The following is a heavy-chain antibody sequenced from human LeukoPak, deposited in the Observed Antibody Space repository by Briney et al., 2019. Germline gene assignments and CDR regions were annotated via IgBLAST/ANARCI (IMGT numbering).Heavy chain of an antibody. CDR3: ARDPLGGNDGYFDY. D-gene: IGHD5-12*01. CDR2: IYYSGST. CDR1: GGSISSGSYY. J-gene: IGHJ4*02. Sequence: PSQTLSLTCTVSGGSISSGSYYWSRIRQPPGKGLEWIGYIYYSGSTNYNPSLKSRVTMSVDTSKNQFSLKMSSVTAADTAVYYCARDPLGGNDGYFDYWGQGTLVTVSS. V-gene: IGHV4-61*01.